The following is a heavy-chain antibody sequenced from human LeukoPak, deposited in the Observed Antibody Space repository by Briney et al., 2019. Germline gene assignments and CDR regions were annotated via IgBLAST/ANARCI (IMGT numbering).Heavy chain of an antibody. V-gene: IGHV3-33*01. CDR1: GVTFNSYG. CDR2: IWYAGTTQ. J-gene: IGHJ4*02. D-gene: IGHD6-19*01. CDR3: ARPNGYSSGWFFDY. Sequence: GRSLRLSCAASGVTFNSYGVHCVPQSPGKGRGGWGVIWYAGTTQYYADSVTGRFTISRDNSKNTLYLQMNSLRAEDTAVYYCARPNGYSSGWFFDYWGQGTLVTVYS.